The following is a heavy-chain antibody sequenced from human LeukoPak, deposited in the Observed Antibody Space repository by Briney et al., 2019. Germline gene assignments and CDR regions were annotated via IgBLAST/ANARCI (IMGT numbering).Heavy chain of an antibody. D-gene: IGHD2-21*01. V-gene: IGHV1-69-2*01. Sequence: ASVKVSCKVSGYTFTDYYMHWVQQAPGKGLEWMGLVDPEDGETIYAEKFRGRVTITADTSTDTAYMELSSLRSEDTAVYYCATASYGGNGYWGQGTLVTVSS. CDR2: VDPEDGET. J-gene: IGHJ4*02. CDR1: GYTFTDYY. CDR3: ATASYGGNGY.